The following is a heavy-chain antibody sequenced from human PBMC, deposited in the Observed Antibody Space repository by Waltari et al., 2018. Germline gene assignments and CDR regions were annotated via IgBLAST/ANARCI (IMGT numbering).Heavy chain of an antibody. Sequence: QVQLQQWGSGPLKPSETLTLTCALYGGTFSAYSWSWIRQPPGRGLQWSGDIKHRGGTDDSPSLRSRFNISHDPSKKQFSLTLTAATAADTAVYYCARLRGYNYSRGRRGDGFDVWSRGTLVTVSS. J-gene: IGHJ3*01. D-gene: IGHD5-18*01. CDR3: ARLRGYNYSRGRRGDGFDV. V-gene: IGHV4-34*01. CDR1: GGTFSAYS. CDR2: IKHRGGT.